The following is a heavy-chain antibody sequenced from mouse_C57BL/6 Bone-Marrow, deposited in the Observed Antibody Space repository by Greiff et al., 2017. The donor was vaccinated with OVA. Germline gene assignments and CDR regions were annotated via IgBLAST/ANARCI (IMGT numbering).Heavy chain of an antibody. CDR1: GFTFSSYG. CDR3: ARQGAHRGYFDY. J-gene: IGHJ2*01. D-gene: IGHD3-1*01. V-gene: IGHV5-6*01. CDR2: ISSGGSYT. Sequence: EVMLVESGGDLVKPGGSLKLSCAASGFTFSSYGMSWVRQTPDKRLEWVATISSGGSYTYYPDSVKGRFTISRDNAKNTLYLQMSSLKSEDTAMYYCARQGAHRGYFDYWGQGTTLTVSS.